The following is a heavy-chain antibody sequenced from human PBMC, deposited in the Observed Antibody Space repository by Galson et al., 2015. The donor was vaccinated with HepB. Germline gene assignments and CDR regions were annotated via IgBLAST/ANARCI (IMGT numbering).Heavy chain of an antibody. J-gene: IGHJ4*02. Sequence: SLRLSCAASGFTFSSYAMHWVRQAPGKGLEWVAVISYDGSNKYYADSVKGRFTISRDNSKNTLYLQMNSLRAEDTAVYYCASSGLPSGWLDWGQGTLVTVSS. CDR1: GFTFSSYA. V-gene: IGHV3-30-3*01. CDR3: ASSGLPSGWLD. D-gene: IGHD6-19*01. CDR2: ISYDGSNK.